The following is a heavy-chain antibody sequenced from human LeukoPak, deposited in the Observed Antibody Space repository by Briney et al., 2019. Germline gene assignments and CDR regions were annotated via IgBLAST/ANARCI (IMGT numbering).Heavy chain of an antibody. CDR3: ARRAGDYSHPYDY. J-gene: IGHJ4*02. V-gene: IGHV3-53*01. CDR1: GFTFSSYG. D-gene: IGHD3-22*01. CDR2: IYSGGNT. Sequence: PGGSLRLSCAGSGFTFSSYGMSWVRQAPGKGLEWVSFIYSGGNTHNSDSVKGRFTISRDNSKNTLYLQMNSLRAEDTAVYYCARRAGDYSHPYDYWGQGTLVTVSS.